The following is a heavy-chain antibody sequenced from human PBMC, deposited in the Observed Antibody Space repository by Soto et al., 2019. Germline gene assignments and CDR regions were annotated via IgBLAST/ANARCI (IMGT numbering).Heavy chain of an antibody. CDR2: ISAYNGNT. Sequence: QVQLVQSGAEVKKPGASVKVSCKASGYTFTSCGISWVRQAPGQGLEWMGWISAYNGNTNYAQKLQGRVTITTDTPTSTACRKLRSLISDPKTEYFSARDGGGQAPFVPWGQGTLVSISS. V-gene: IGHV1-18*01. J-gene: IGHJ5*02. D-gene: IGHD2-15*01. CDR3: ARDGGGQAPFVP. CDR1: GYTFTSCG.